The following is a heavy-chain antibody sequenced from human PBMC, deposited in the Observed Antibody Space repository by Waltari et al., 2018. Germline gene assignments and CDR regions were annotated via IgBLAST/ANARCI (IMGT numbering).Heavy chain of an antibody. CDR1: GYSISSGYY. CDR2: IYHSGST. V-gene: IGHV4-38-2*02. Sequence: QVQLQESGPGLVKPSETLSLTCTVSGYSISSGYYWGWIRQPPGKGLEWIGSIYHSGSTYYNPSLKSRVTISVDTSKNQFSLKLSSVTAADTAVYYCAREYRYSYPPSPMDVWGKGTTVTVSS. J-gene: IGHJ6*04. D-gene: IGHD5-18*01. CDR3: AREYRYSYPPSPMDV.